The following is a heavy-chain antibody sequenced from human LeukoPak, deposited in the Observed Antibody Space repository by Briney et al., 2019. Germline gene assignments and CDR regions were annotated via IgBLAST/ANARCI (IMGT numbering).Heavy chain of an antibody. Sequence: GGSLRLSCAASGFTVSSTYMSWVRQAPGKGLEWVSVIYTGGNIYYIESVKGRFTISRDTSKNTLYLQMNSLRAEDTAVYFCAGRHCSGGGCYFAGADPFDYWGQGTLVTVSS. J-gene: IGHJ4*02. CDR3: AGRHCSGGGCYFAGADPFDY. D-gene: IGHD2-15*01. CDR2: IYTGGNI. V-gene: IGHV3-53*01. CDR1: GFTVSSTY.